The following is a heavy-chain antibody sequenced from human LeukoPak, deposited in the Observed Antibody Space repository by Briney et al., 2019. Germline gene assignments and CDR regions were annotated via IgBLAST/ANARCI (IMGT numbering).Heavy chain of an antibody. CDR3: ARDSNYYGSGSYYNSDY. J-gene: IGHJ4*02. V-gene: IGHV1-2*02. D-gene: IGHD3-10*01. CDR1: GYTFTSYY. Sequence: ASVKVSCKASGYTFTSYYIHWVRQAPGQGLELMGWINPHSGGTSYAQNFQGRVTMTRDTSISTAYMDLSRLRSDDTAFYYCARDSNYYGSGSYYNSDYWGQGTLVTVSS. CDR2: INPHSGGT.